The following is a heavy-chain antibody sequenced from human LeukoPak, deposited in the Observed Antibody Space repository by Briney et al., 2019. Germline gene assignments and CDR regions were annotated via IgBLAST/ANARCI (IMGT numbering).Heavy chain of an antibody. J-gene: IGHJ5*02. D-gene: IGHD3-16*02. Sequence: GRSLRLSCAASGFTFDDYAMHWVRQAPGKGLEWVSGISWNSGSIGYADSVKGRLTISRDNAKNSLYLQMNSLRAEDTALYCCAKDDKMITFGGVIVIPFVSWGQGTLVTVSS. CDR1: GFTFDDYA. V-gene: IGHV3-9*01. CDR3: AKDDKMITFGGVIVIPFVS. CDR2: ISWNSGSI.